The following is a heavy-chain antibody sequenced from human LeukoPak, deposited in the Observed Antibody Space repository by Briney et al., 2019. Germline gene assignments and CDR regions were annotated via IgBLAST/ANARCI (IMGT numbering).Heavy chain of an antibody. J-gene: IGHJ3*02. D-gene: IGHD2-15*01. V-gene: IGHV5-51*01. CDR3: ARRVGAFDI. CDR1: GYSFTSYW. Sequence: GASLKISSEGSGYSFTSYWIGWVRPMPGKGLEWLGIIYPGDSDTRYSPSFQGQVTISADKSISTAYLQWSSLKASDTAMYYCARRVGAFDIGGQGTMVTVSA. CDR2: IYPGDSDT.